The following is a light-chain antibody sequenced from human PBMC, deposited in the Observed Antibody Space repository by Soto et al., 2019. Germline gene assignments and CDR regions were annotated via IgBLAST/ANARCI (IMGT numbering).Light chain of an antibody. Sequence: IRMTQSPSSLSASTGDRVTITCRASQGISSYLAWYQQKPGKAPKLLIYAASTLQSGVPSRFSGSGSGTDFTLTMSGLQPEDFATYYCQQGHSTPYTFGQGTKVEIK. CDR1: QGISSY. CDR2: AAS. V-gene: IGKV1-8*01. J-gene: IGKJ2*01. CDR3: QQGHSTPYT.